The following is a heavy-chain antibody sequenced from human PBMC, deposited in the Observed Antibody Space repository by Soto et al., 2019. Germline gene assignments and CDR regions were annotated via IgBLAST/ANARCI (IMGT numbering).Heavy chain of an antibody. Sequence: SETLSLTCPVSGGSISSYYWSWIRPPAGKGLEWIGRIYTSGSTNYNPSLKSRVTMSVDTSKNQFSLKLSSVTAADTAVYYCARGERIITMVRGVISYYYYGMDVWGQGTTVTVSS. CDR2: IYTSGST. CDR3: ARGERIITMVRGVISYYYYGMDV. J-gene: IGHJ6*02. CDR1: GGSISSYY. D-gene: IGHD3-10*01. V-gene: IGHV4-4*07.